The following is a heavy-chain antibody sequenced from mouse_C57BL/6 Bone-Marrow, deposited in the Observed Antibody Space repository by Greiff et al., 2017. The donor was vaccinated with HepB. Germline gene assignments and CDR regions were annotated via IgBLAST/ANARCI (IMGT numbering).Heavy chain of an antibody. CDR2: INYDGSST. D-gene: IGHD1-2*01. V-gene: IGHV5-16*01. CDR1: GFTFSDYY. CDR3: ARDQGTTADWYFDV. Sequence: EVQLVESEGGLVQPGSSMKLSCTASGFTFSDYYMAWVRQVPEKGLEWVANINYDGSSTYYLDSLKSRFIISRDNAKNILYLQMSSLKSEDTATYYCARDQGTTADWYFDVWGTGTTVTVSS. J-gene: IGHJ1*03.